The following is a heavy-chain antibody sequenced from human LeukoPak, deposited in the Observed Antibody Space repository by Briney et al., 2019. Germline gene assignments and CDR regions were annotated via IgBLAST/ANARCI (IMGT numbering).Heavy chain of an antibody. V-gene: IGHV3-66*01. CDR3: AGSSSWYRVLEDY. D-gene: IGHD6-13*01. Sequence: GGSLRLSCAASGFTFSSYGMTWVRQAPGKGLEWVSVIYSGGSTYYADSVKGRFTISRDNSKNTLYLQMNSLRAEDTAVYYCAGSSSWYRVLEDYWGQGTLVTVSS. J-gene: IGHJ4*02. CDR1: GFTFSSYG. CDR2: IYSGGST.